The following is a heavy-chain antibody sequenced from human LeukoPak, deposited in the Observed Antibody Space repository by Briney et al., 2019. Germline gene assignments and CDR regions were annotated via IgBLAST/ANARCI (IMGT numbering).Heavy chain of an antibody. CDR3: VGGTRKDSYESSGYYSYFDY. J-gene: IGHJ4*02. V-gene: IGHV3-30*02. Sequence: GGSLRHSCAASGFTFSNYGMHWVRQTPGKGLEWVSVIRNDESNKYYTDSVKGRFTISRDNSKNTLYLQMNSLRAEDTAVYYCVGGTRKDSYESSGYYSYFDYWGQGTLVTVSS. CDR2: IRNDESNK. CDR1: GFTFSNYG. D-gene: IGHD3-22*01.